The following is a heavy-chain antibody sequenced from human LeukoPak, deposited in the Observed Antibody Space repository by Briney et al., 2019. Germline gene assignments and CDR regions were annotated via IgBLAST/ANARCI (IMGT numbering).Heavy chain of an antibody. D-gene: IGHD1-26*01. J-gene: IGHJ4*02. CDR2: IYYSGST. CDR1: GGSISSYY. Sequence: SETLSLTCTVSGGSISSYYWSWIRQPPGKGLDWIGYIYYSGSTNYNPSLKSRVTISVDTPKNQFSLKLSSVTAADTAVYYCASTPLTYSGSYYRIDYWGQGTRVTVSS. CDR3: ASTPLTYSGSYYRIDY. V-gene: IGHV4-59*01.